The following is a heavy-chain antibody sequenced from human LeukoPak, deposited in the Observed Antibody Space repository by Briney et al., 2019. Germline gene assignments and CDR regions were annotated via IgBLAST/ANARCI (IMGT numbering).Heavy chain of an antibody. Sequence: GGSLRLSCAASGFTFSSYAMSWVRQAPGKGLEWVGRIRSNSDGGTIDYAAPVKGRFTLSRDDSKTTLYLQMNSLQTEDTAVYYCATDFYDSTWGQGTLVTVSS. D-gene: IGHD3-22*01. CDR1: GFTFSSYA. CDR3: ATDFYDST. V-gene: IGHV3-15*01. J-gene: IGHJ5*02. CDR2: IRSNSDGGTI.